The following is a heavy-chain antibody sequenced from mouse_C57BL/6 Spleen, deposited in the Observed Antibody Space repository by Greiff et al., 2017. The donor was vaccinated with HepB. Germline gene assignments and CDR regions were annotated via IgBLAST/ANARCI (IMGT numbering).Heavy chain of an antibody. J-gene: IGHJ4*01. Sequence: VQLQQPGTELVKPGASVKLSCKASGYTFTSYWMHWVKQRPGQGLEWIGNINPSNGGTNYNEKFKSKATLTVDKSSSTAYMQLSSLTSEDSAVYYCARGGFSSPYAMDYWGQGTSVTVSS. CDR2: INPSNGGT. CDR3: ARGGFSSPYAMDY. V-gene: IGHV1-53*01. D-gene: IGHD1-1*01. CDR1: GYTFTSYW.